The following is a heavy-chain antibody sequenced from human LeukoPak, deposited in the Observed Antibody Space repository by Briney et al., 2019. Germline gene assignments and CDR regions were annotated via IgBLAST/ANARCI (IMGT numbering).Heavy chain of an antibody. CDR1: GFTFSNYG. D-gene: IGHD4-11*01. V-gene: IGHV3-30*02. J-gene: IGHJ4*02. Sequence: QSGGSLRLSCAASGFTFSNYGLHWVRQAPGKGLEWVALIRYDGSNKYYADSVKGRFTISRDNSKNTLYLQMNSLRAEDTAVYYCAKDRVGSLLQYPYYWGQGTLVTVSS. CDR3: AKDRVGSLLQYPYY. CDR2: IRYDGSNK.